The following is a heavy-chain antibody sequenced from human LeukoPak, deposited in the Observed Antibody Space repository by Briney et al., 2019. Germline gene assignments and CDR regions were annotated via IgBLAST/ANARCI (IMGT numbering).Heavy chain of an antibody. Sequence: GESLKISCKGSGYSFTSYWIGWVRQMPGKGLEWMGIIYPGDSDTRYSPSFQGQVTISADKSISTASLQWSSLKASDTAMYYCARQVKTYSSSRRAPFDYWGQGTLVTVSS. CDR1: GYSFTSYW. D-gene: IGHD6-13*01. CDR3: ARQVKTYSSSRRAPFDY. V-gene: IGHV5-51*01. CDR2: IYPGDSDT. J-gene: IGHJ4*02.